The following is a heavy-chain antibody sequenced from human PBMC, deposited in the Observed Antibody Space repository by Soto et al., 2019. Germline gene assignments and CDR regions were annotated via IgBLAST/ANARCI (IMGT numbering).Heavy chain of an antibody. D-gene: IGHD1-1*01. Sequence: GWSLRLSCAVSGFIFSRYSMNWVRQAPGKGLEWVSSIGTSGSYIYDTDSVKGRFTISRDNTKDSLYLQMNSLRAEDTAIYYCAKDGPRRTSGYCFDYWGQGTQVTVSX. V-gene: IGHV3-21*01. J-gene: IGHJ4*02. CDR3: AKDGPRRTSGYCFDY. CDR1: GFIFSRYS. CDR2: IGTSGSYI.